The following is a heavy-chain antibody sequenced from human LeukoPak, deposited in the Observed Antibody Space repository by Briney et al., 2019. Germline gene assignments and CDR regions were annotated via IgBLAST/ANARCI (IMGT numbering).Heavy chain of an antibody. D-gene: IGHD5-24*01. Sequence: PGGSLRLSCAASGFTFSSYGMHWARQAPGKGLEWVAVISYDGSNKYYADSVKGRFTISRDNSKNTLYLQMNSLRAEDTAVYYCAKGVRDGYSRAFDYWGQGTLVTVSS. CDR2: ISYDGSNK. J-gene: IGHJ4*02. CDR3: AKGVRDGYSRAFDY. CDR1: GFTFSSYG. V-gene: IGHV3-30*18.